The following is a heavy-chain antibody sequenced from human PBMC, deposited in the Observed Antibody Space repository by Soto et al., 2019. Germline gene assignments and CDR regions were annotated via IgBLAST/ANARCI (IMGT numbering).Heavy chain of an antibody. CDR2: INHSGST. CDR3: VRNMMTTNAFDI. V-gene: IGHV4-34*01. CDR1: GVSFSAYY. D-gene: IGHD3-16*01. J-gene: IGHJ3*02. Sequence: SETLSLSCAFSGVSFSAYYWNWIRQPPGQGLEWIGEINHSGSTNYNPSLKSRVTMSVDTSKNQFSLKLRSVTAAETAVYYCVRNMMTTNAFDIWGQGTMVT.